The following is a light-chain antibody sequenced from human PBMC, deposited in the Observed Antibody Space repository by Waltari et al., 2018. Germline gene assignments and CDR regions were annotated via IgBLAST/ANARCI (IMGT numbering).Light chain of an antibody. CDR2: EVN. CDR1: ISAVGGYNL. CDR3: SSYTSSHTVV. J-gene: IGLJ3*02. Sequence: QSALTQPASVSGSPGQSITISCTGTISAVGGYNLFSWYQQDPPGKAPQLLIFEVNNRPSEISDRFFGSKSGNTASLTISGLQAEDEADYYCSSYTSSHTVVFGGGTKLTVL. V-gene: IGLV2-14*01.